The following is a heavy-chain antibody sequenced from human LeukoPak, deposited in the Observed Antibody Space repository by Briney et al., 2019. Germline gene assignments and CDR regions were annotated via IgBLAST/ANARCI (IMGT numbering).Heavy chain of an antibody. CDR2: IHQDGVDK. V-gene: IGHV3-7*01. CDR3: ARDSTGWQANAYDV. Sequence: GGSLRLSCAASEFRFGSYAMSWVRQAPRKGLEWVANIHQDGVDKDYVDSVAGRFTISRDNAKNSVYLEMNNLRVEDTAVYYCARDSTGWQANAYDVWGQGTMVTVSS. D-gene: IGHD2-8*02. J-gene: IGHJ3*01. CDR1: EFRFGSYA.